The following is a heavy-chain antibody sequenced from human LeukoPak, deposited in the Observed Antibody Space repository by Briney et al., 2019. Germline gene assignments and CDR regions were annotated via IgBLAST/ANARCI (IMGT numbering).Heavy chain of an antibody. J-gene: IGHJ4*02. CDR3: ARGSYYDSSGYYYALFDY. CDR2: IGTAGDP. D-gene: IGHD3-22*01. CDR1: GFTFSSYD. V-gene: IGHV3-13*05. Sequence: GGSLRLSCAASGFTFSSYDMHWVRQATGKGLEWVSAIGTAGDPYYPGSVKGRFTISRENAKNSLYLQMNSLRAGDTAVYYCARGSYYDSSGYYYALFDYWGQGTLVTVSS.